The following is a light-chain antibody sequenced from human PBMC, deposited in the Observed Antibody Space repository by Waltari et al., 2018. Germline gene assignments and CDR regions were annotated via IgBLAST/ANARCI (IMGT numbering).Light chain of an antibody. V-gene: IGLV1-44*01. CDR3: AAWDDSLSGQVI. Sequence: QFVLTQPPSASGTPGQTNTISCSGGTSNIESSSVNWYQQLPGAAPKVLIHTNDQRASGVPDRFSGSKSKTSASLAISGLQSEDEAEYFCAAWDDSLSGQVIFGGGTKVTVL. J-gene: IGLJ2*01. CDR2: TND. CDR1: TSNIESSS.